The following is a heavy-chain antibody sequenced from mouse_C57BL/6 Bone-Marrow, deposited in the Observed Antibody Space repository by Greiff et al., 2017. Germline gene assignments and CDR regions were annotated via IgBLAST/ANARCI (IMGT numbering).Heavy chain of an antibody. V-gene: IGHV1-82*01. CDR3: ARSGWLPLYWYCDV. CDR1: GYAFSSSW. Sequence: QVQLQQSGPELVKPGASVKISCKASGYAFSSSWMNWVKQRPGKGLEWIGRIYPGDGDTNYNGKFKGKATLTADKSSSTAYMQLSSLTSEDSAVYVCARSGWLPLYWYCDVWGTGTTVTVSS. CDR2: IYPGDGDT. D-gene: IGHD2-3*01. J-gene: IGHJ1*03.